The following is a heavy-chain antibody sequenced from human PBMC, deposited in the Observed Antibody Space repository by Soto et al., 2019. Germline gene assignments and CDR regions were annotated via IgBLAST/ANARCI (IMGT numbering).Heavy chain of an antibody. CDR2: IYYSGCT. CDR1: GGSISSGDYY. Sequence: QVQLQESGPGLVKPSQTLSLTCTVSGGSISSGDYYWSWIRQPPGKRLEWLGYIYYSGCTYYNPALKSRVTISVDTSKNQFSLKLSSVTAADTAVYYCARDGLVVKDAFDIWGKGTMVTVSS. V-gene: IGHV4-30-4*01. J-gene: IGHJ3*02. CDR3: ARDGLVVKDAFDI. D-gene: IGHD3-22*01.